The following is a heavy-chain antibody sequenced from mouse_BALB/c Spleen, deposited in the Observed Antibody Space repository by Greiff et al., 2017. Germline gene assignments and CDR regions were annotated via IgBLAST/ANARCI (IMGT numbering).Heavy chain of an antibody. CDR1: GFTFSSYG. D-gene: IGHD4-1*01. V-gene: IGHV5-6-3*01. J-gene: IGHJ3*01. CDR3: ARVTGTKFAY. CDR2: INSNGGST. Sequence: VQLKESGGGLVQPGGSLKLSCAASGFTFSSYGMSWVRQTPDKRLELVATINSNGGSTYYPDSVKGRFTISRDNAKNTLYLQMSSLKSEDTAMYYCARVTGTKFAYWGQGTLVTVSA.